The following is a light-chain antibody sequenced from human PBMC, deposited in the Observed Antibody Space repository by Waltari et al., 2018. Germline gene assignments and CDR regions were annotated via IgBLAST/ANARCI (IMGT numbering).Light chain of an antibody. CDR3: QQYDGEVVT. J-gene: IGKJ4*01. V-gene: IGKV3-20*01. Sequence: EIVLKQSPATLSLSAGERATLSCRASHSVTSISLSWYQQKLGQAPRLLIYGTSSRATGIPDRFSGSGSGTDFTLTISRLEPEDFAVYYCQQYDGEVVTFGGGTKVEI. CDR1: HSVTSIS. CDR2: GTS.